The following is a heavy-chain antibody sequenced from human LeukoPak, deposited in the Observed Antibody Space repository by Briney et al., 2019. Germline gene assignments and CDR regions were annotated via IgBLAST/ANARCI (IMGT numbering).Heavy chain of an antibody. CDR2: ISYDGSNK. V-gene: IGHV3-30*18. CDR3: AKDPPEVAQYYFDY. D-gene: IGHD1-14*01. Sequence: GGSLRLSCAASGFTFSSYGMHWVRQAPGKGLEWVAVISYDGSNKYYADSVKGRFTISRDNSKNTLYLQMNSLRAEDTAVYYCAKDPPEVAQYYFDYWGQGTLVTVSS. CDR1: GFTFSSYG. J-gene: IGHJ4*02.